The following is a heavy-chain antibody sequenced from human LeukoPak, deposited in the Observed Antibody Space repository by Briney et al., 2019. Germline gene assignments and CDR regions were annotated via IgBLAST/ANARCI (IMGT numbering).Heavy chain of an antibody. D-gene: IGHD6-19*01. CDR2: ISSSSSYI. CDR3: AGENSSGWYVPAFYNY. CDR1: GFTFSSYS. Sequence: GGSLRLSCAASGFTFSSYSMNWVRQAPGKGLEWVSSISSSSSYIYYADSVKGRFTISRDNAKNSLYLQMNSLRAEDTAVYYCAGENSSGWYVPAFYNYWGQGTLVTVSS. V-gene: IGHV3-21*01. J-gene: IGHJ4*02.